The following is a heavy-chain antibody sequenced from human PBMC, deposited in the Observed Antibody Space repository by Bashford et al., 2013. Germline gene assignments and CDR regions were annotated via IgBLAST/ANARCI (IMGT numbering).Heavy chain of an antibody. D-gene: IGHD1-14*01. Sequence: VRQAPGKGLEWVSAISGSGDRGSGGSTYYADFVKGRFTISRDNSKNTLNLQLNSLRVEDTAVYYCAKGTLNPXYYYYFYGMDAWGPRGPRSPSPQ. V-gene: IGHV3-23*01. J-gene: IGHJ6*04. CDR3: AKGTLNPXYYYYFYGMDA. CDR2: ISGSGDRGSGGST.